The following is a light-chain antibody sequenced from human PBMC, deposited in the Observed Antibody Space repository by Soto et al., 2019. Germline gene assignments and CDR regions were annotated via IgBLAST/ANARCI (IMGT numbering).Light chain of an antibody. Sequence: QYVLTQPPSVSGAPGQRVTISCTGSSSSIGAGSDVHWYQQLLGTAPKLLLYGNSNRPSGVPDRFSGSKSGTSASLAITGLLAEDEADYYCQSYDSSLSASYVFGTGTKVTVL. CDR3: QSYDSSLSASYV. V-gene: IGLV1-40*01. CDR2: GNS. J-gene: IGLJ1*01. CDR1: SSSIGAGSD.